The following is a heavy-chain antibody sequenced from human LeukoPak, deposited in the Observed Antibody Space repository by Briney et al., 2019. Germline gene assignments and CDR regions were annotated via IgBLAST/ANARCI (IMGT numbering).Heavy chain of an antibody. CDR1: GGSFSGYY. CDR3: ASSRVYDSGLWYYHMDV. Sequence: SETLSLTCAVYGGSFSGYYWSWIRHPPGKGLEWIGEINHSSTTNYNPSLKSRVTISLDRSKNQVSLKLSSVTAADTAVYYCASSRVYDSGLWYYHMDVWGKGTTVTVSS. V-gene: IGHV4-34*01. D-gene: IGHD2-8*01. J-gene: IGHJ6*03. CDR2: INHSSTT.